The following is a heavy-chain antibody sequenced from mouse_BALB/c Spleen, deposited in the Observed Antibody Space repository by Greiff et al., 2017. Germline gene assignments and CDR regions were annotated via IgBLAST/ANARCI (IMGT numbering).Heavy chain of an antibody. D-gene: IGHD2-4*01. V-gene: IGHV5-17*02. Sequence: EVHLVESGGGLVQPGGSRKLSCAASGFTFSSFGMHWVRQAPEKGLEWVAYISSGSSTIYYADTVKGRFTISRDNPKNTLFLQMTSLRSEDTAMYYCARRCYDYERCCAMDYWGQGTSVTVSS. J-gene: IGHJ4*01. CDR2: ISSGSSTI. CDR1: GFTFSSFG. CDR3: ARRCYDYERCCAMDY.